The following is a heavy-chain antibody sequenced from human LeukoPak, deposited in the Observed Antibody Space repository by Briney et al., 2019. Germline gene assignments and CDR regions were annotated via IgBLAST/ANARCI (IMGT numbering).Heavy chain of an antibody. CDR1: GYTFISYS. CDR3: ARGSSSGWYYAELDY. V-gene: IGHV7-4-1*02. Sequence: ASVKVSCKASGYTFISYSMNWVRQAPGQGLEWMGWINTNTGNPTYAQGFTGRFVFSLDTSVSTAYLQISSLKAEDTAVYYCARGSSSGWYYAELDYWGQGTLVTVSS. J-gene: IGHJ4*02. CDR2: INTNTGNP. D-gene: IGHD6-19*01.